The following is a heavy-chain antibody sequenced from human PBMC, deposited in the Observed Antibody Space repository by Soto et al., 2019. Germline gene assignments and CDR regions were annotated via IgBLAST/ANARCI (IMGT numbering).Heavy chain of an antibody. D-gene: IGHD3-22*01. J-gene: IGHJ6*02. CDR2: INPNSGGT. CDR1: GYTFTGYY. V-gene: IGHV1-2*04. CDR3: ARVLVDYDSSGYPYYYYYYGMDV. Sequence: ASVKVSCKASGYTFTGYYMHWVRQAPGQGLEWMGWINPNSGGTNYAQKFQGWVTMTRDTSISTAYMELSRLRSDDTAVYYCARVLVDYDSSGYPYYYYYYGMDVWGQGTTVTVSS.